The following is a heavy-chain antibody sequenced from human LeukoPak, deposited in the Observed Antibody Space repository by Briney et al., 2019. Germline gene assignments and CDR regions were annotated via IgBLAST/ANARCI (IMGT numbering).Heavy chain of an antibody. CDR1: GLTFSDYS. V-gene: IGHV3-23*01. CDR3: AKDAAGPEY. D-gene: IGHD6-13*01. CDR2: ISAGGVRT. J-gene: IGHJ4*02. Sequence: TGGSLRLSCAASGLTFSDYSMTWGRQAPGKGLFWVSGISAGGVRTYYADSVKGRFTISRDNSRNTLYLQMNSLRAEDTAVYYCAKDAAGPEYWGQGTLVTVYS.